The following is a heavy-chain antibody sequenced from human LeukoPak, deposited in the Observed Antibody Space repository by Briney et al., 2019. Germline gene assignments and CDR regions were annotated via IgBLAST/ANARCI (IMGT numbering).Heavy chain of an antibody. D-gene: IGHD2-15*01. Sequence: PGGSLRLSCAASGFTFSSYAMSWVRQAPGKGLEWVSAISGSGGSTYYADSVKGRFTISRDNSKNTLYLQMNSLRAEDTAVYYCAKTYRYCSGGSCYSYPAGLIQHWGQGTLVTVSS. CDR2: ISGSGGST. V-gene: IGHV3-23*01. CDR3: AKTYRYCSGGSCYSYPAGLIQH. J-gene: IGHJ1*01. CDR1: GFTFSSYA.